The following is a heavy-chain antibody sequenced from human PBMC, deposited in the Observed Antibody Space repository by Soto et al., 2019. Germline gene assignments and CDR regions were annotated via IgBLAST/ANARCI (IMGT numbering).Heavy chain of an antibody. CDR1: GGSIRSGGYY. V-gene: IGHV4-31*03. D-gene: IGHD5-18*01. Sequence: SETLSLTCTVSGGSIRSGGYYWSWVRQNPRRGLEWIGNTYYSGNTYYNPSLKSRLTISVDTSKNQFSLNLSSVTAADTAVYYCARDRLMATAGTARHYFGLDVWGQGTTVTVSS. J-gene: IGHJ6*02. CDR3: ARDRLMATAGTARHYFGLDV. CDR2: TYYSGNT.